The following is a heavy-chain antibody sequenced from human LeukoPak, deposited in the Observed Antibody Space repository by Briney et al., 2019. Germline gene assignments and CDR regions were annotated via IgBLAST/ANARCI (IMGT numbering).Heavy chain of an antibody. CDR1: GFTFNTYR. D-gene: IGHD6-13*01. Sequence: GGSLSLSCAGSGFTFNTYRMNWVRQAPGKGLEWVSYISGSGSTLYYADSVKGRFTISRDNAKNSLYLQMNSLRDEDTAVYYCAGGTRITAAVYFQYWGQGILVTVSS. J-gene: IGHJ1*01. CDR2: ISGSGSTL. CDR3: AGGTRITAAVYFQY. V-gene: IGHV3-48*02.